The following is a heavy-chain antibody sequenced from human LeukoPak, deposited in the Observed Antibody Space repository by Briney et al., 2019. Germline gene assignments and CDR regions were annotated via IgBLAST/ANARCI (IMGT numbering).Heavy chain of an antibody. J-gene: IGHJ4*02. Sequence: SETLSLTCTVSGGSISSYYWSWIRQPAGKGLEWIGRIYTSGSTNYNPSLKSRVTMSVDTSKNQFSLKLSSVTAADTAAYYCARDCNRRGGDHFDYWGQGTLVTVSS. D-gene: IGHD2-21*02. CDR2: IYTSGST. CDR1: GGSISSYY. CDR3: ARDCNRRGGDHFDY. V-gene: IGHV4-4*07.